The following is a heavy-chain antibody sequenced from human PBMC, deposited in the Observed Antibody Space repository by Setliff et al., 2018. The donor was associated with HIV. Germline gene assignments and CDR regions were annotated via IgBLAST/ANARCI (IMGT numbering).Heavy chain of an antibody. Sequence: PSETLSLTCIVSGGSISSGGYYWTWIRQYPGKGLEWIGYIYYSGSTYYNPSLKSRLTMSVDPSKNQFSLRLNSVTAADTAVYYCARAHPSGGFDYWGQGTLVTVS. J-gene: IGHJ4*02. D-gene: IGHD3-10*01. CDR3: ARAHPSGGFDY. V-gene: IGHV4-31*03. CDR1: GGSISSGGYY. CDR2: IYYSGST.